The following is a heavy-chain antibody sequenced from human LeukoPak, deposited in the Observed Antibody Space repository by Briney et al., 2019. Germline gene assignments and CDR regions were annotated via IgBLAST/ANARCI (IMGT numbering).Heavy chain of an antibody. V-gene: IGHV1-24*01. CDR2: FDSENGET. Sequence: ASVKVSCKVSGYTLTAFSMHWVRQAPGKGLEWMGGFDSENGETIYAQKFQGRVTMTEDTSTDTAYMELSSLRSEDTAVYYCARVDEIDDYGDWGYMDVWGKGTTVTVSS. J-gene: IGHJ6*03. CDR1: GYTLTAFS. D-gene: IGHD4-17*01. CDR3: ARVDEIDDYGDWGYMDV.